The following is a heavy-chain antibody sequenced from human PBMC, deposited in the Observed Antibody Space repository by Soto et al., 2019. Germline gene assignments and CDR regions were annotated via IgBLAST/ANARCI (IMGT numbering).Heavy chain of an antibody. J-gene: IGHJ5*02. Sequence: GASVKVSCKASGGTFSSYTISWVRQAPGQGLEWMGRIIPILGIANYAQKFQGRVTITADKSTSTAYMELSSLRSEDTAVYYCARDAYCGGDCYFINNRRHNWFDAWGKGTLVTVAS. V-gene: IGHV1-69*04. CDR2: IIPILGIA. CDR1: GGTFSSYT. D-gene: IGHD2-21*01. CDR3: ARDAYCGGDCYFINNRRHNWFDA.